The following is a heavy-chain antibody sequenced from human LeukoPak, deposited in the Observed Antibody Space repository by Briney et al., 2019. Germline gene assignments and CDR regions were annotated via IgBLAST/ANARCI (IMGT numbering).Heavy chain of an antibody. Sequence: ASVKVSCKASGYTFTSYYMHWVRQAPGEGLEWMGWISAYNGSTNYAQKLQGRVTMTTDTSTSTAYMELRSLRSDDTAVYYCARVISYSSSWLADYWGQGTLVTVSS. CDR1: GYTFTSYY. CDR3: ARVISYSSSWLADY. V-gene: IGHV1-18*04. D-gene: IGHD6-13*01. CDR2: ISAYNGST. J-gene: IGHJ4*02.